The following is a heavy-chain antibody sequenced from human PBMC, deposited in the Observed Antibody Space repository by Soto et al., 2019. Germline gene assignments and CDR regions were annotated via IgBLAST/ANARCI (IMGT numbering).Heavy chain of an antibody. V-gene: IGHV4-61*01. CDR2: IYYSGST. J-gene: IGHJ3*02. CDR1: GGSVSSGSCY. Sequence: SETLSLTCTVSGGSVSSGSCYWSWIRQPPGKGLEWIGYIYYSGSTNYNPSLKSRVTISVDTSKNQFSLKLSSVTAADTAVYYCAPFIGGAPTRGSADFDIWRQRTMLTVSS. D-gene: IGHD1-26*01. CDR3: APFIGGAPTRGSADFDI.